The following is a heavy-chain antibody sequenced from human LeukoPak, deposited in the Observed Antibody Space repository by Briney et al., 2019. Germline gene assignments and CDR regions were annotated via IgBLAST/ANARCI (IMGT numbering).Heavy chain of an antibody. CDR2: ISYDGSNK. Sequence: GGSLRLSCAASGFTFSTYAMHWVRQAPGKGLEWVAVISYDGSNKYYADSVKGRFTISRDNSKTTLYLQMNSLRAEDTAVYYCARGRLDYGDYDLSLGDYWGQGTLVTVSS. J-gene: IGHJ4*02. CDR1: GFTFSTYA. CDR3: ARGRLDYGDYDLSLGDY. V-gene: IGHV3-30-3*01. D-gene: IGHD4-17*01.